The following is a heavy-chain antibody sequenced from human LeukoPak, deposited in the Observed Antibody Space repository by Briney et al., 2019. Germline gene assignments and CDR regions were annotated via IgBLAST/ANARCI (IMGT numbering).Heavy chain of an antibody. CDR3: ATEQEGRRAAFDH. CDR1: GFTFSTYG. J-gene: IGHJ4*02. V-gene: IGHV3-30*02. Sequence: GGSLRLSCAASGFTFSTYGMHWVRQAPGKGLDWVAFISYDGNEKHYADSAKGRFTISRDNSQNTLYLHMSSLRAEDTAIYYCATEQEGRRAAFDHWGQGTLVTVSS. CDR2: ISYDGNEK. D-gene: IGHD1/OR15-1a*01.